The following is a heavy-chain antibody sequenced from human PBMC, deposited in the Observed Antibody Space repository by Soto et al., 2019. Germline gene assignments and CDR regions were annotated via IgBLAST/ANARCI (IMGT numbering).Heavy chain of an antibody. J-gene: IGHJ4*02. V-gene: IGHV5-51*01. D-gene: IGHD3-16*02. CDR3: ARQSLGPATTPTFDY. Sequence: PGESLKISCKGSGYSFTSYWIGWVRQMPGKGLEWMGIIYPGDSDTRYSPSFQGQVTISADKSISTAYLQWSSLKASDTAMYYCARQSLGPATTPTFDYWGQGTLVTVSS. CDR2: IYPGDSDT. CDR1: GYSFTSYW.